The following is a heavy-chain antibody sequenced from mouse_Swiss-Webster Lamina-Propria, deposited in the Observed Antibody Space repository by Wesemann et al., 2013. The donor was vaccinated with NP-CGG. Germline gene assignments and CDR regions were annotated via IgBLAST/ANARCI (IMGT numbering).Heavy chain of an antibody. Sequence: EYAGYISYSGSTYYNPSLKSRISITRDTSKNQYYLQLNSVTTEDTATYYCARWVTGTEYYFDYWGQGTTLTVSS. D-gene: IGHD4-1*01. CDR3: ARWVTGTEYYFDY. J-gene: IGHJ2*01. V-gene: IGHV3-8*01. CDR2: ISYSGST.